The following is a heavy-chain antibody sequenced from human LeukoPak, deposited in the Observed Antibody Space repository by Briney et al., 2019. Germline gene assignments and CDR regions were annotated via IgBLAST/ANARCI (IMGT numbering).Heavy chain of an antibody. CDR1: GYTFTGYY. V-gene: IGHV1-2*02. J-gene: IGHJ5*02. D-gene: IGHD2-2*01. CDR3: ARARGDIVVVPAAIWFDP. CDR2: IKPNNGGT. Sequence: ASVKVSCKASGYTFTGYYMHWVRQAPGQGLEWMGWIKPNNGGTNYAQKFQGRVTMTRDTSISTAYMELSRLRSDDTAVYYCARARGDIVVVPAAIWFDPWGQGTLSPSPQ.